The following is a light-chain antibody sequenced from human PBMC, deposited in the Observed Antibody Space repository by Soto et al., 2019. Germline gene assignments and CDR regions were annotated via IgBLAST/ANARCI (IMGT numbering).Light chain of an antibody. V-gene: IGKV3-15*01. CDR1: QSVRSN. CDR3: QQYNTWPPIT. Sequence: IVLTQSPGTLSLSPGERVTLSCRASQSVRSNLAWYQQKPGQAPRLLIYGASTRATGLPARFSGSGSGTDFTLTISSLQSEDFAVYYCQQYNTWPPITFGQGTRLEN. CDR2: GAS. J-gene: IGKJ5*01.